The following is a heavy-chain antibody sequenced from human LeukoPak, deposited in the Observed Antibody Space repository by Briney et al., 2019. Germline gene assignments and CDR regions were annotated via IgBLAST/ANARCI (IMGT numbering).Heavy chain of an antibody. V-gene: IGHV4-61*01. CDR1: GGSVNSGSYY. D-gene: IGHD2-8*01. CDR3: ASVYDYVQP. CDR2: IYYTGTT. Sequence: SETLSLTCTVSGGSVNSGSYYWSWIRQPPGKGLEWIGYIYYTGTTNCNPFLKSRVTISVDTSKNQFSLKMSSVTAADTAVYYCASVYDYVQPWGQGTLVTVSS. J-gene: IGHJ1*01.